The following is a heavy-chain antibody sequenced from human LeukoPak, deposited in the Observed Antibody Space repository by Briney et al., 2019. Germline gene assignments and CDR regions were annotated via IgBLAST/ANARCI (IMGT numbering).Heavy chain of an antibody. Sequence: GALVKASCTPSGYTFTRYGISGVRQAPGPGLEWMGWSSAYNGNTNYAQKLQGRVTMTTHTSTSTAYIELRSLRSDDTAVYYCARDFDCSGGSCYKGFDYWGQGTLVTVSS. CDR1: GYTFTRYG. V-gene: IGHV1-18*01. D-gene: IGHD2-15*01. J-gene: IGHJ4*02. CDR2: SSAYNGNT. CDR3: ARDFDCSGGSCYKGFDY.